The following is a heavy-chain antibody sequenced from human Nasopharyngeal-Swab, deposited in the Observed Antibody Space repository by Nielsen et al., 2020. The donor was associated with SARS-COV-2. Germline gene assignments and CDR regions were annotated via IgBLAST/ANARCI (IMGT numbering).Heavy chain of an antibody. CDR2: ISSSGSTI. Sequence: GESLKISCAASGFTFSDYYMSWIRQAPGKGLEWVSYISSSGSTIYYADSVKGRFTISRDNAKNSLYLQMNSLRAEDTAVYYCAGWGETSQSLYYYYGMDVWGQGTTVTVSS. CDR1: GFTFSDYY. J-gene: IGHJ6*02. CDR3: AGWGETSQSLYYYYGMDV. V-gene: IGHV3-11*01. D-gene: IGHD3-10*01.